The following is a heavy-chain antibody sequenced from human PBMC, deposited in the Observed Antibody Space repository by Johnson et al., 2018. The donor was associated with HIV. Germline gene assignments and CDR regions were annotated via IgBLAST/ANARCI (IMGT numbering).Heavy chain of an antibody. V-gene: IGHV3-30*19. D-gene: IGHD3-22*01. CDR1: GFTFSSYG. J-gene: IGHJ3*02. Sequence: QVHLVESGGGVVQPGRSLRLSCAASGFTFSSYGMHWVRQAPGKGLEWVGRIKSKTDGGTTDYAAPVKGRFTISRDNSKNTLYLQMNSMRAEDTAVYYCARDKAVNDLIVVGNTAFDIWGQGTMVTVSS. CDR3: ARDKAVNDLIVVGNTAFDI. CDR2: IKSKTDGGTT.